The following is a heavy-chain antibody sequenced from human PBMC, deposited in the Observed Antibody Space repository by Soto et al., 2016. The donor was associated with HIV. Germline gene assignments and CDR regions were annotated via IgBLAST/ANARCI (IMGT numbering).Heavy chain of an antibody. CDR3: ARGPYYGDYPDYSYYYMDV. V-gene: IGHV1-18*01. CDR2: ISAYNGNT. CDR1: GYTFTSYG. D-gene: IGHD4-17*01. J-gene: IGHJ6*03. Sequence: QVQLVQSGAEVKKPGASVKVSCKASGYTFTSYGISWVRQAPGQGLEWMGWISAYNGNTKYAQNFQGRVTMTTDTSTSTAYMELRSLRSGDTAVYYCARGPYYGDYPDYSYYYMDVWGKGTTVTVSS.